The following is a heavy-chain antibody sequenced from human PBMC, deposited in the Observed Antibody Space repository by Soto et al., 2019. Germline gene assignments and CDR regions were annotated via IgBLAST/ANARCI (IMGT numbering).Heavy chain of an antibody. V-gene: IGHV1-69*13. CDR3: ARGDYGDSPRYYYYYGMDV. D-gene: IGHD4-17*01. CDR1: GGTFSSYA. J-gene: IGHJ6*02. Sequence: ASVKVSCKASGGTFSSYAISWVRQAPGQGLEWMGGIIPIFGTANYAQKFQGRVTITADESTSTAYMELSSLRSEDTAVYYCARGDYGDSPRYYYYYGMDVWGQGTTVTVSS. CDR2: IIPIFGTA.